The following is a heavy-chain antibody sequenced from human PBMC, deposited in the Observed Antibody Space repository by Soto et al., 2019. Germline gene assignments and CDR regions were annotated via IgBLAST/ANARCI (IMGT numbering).Heavy chain of an antibody. CDR1: GFTVSNNY. J-gene: IGHJ4*02. D-gene: IGHD2-15*01. CDR3: ARDYSSTLSNPFES. CDR2: IYSVGNR. Sequence: GGSLRLSCAVSGFTVSNNYMSWVRQAPGKGPEWVAVIYSVGNRYYADSVKGRFSVSRDSAKNTLYLQMDNLRAEDTAVYYCARDYSSTLSNPFESWGQGTGVNVSS. V-gene: IGHV3-53*01.